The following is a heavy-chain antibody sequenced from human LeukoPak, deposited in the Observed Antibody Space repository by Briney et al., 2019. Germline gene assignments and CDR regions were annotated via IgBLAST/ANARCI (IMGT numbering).Heavy chain of an antibody. CDR1: GGAFSSYA. Sequence: GASVKVSCKASGGAFSSYAISWVRQAPGQGLEWMGWINTNTGNPTYAQGFTGRFVFSLDTSVSTAYLQISSLKAEDTAVYYCARDRGLRIAAAGRFDYWGQGTLVTVSS. D-gene: IGHD6-13*01. V-gene: IGHV7-4-1*02. CDR2: INTNTGNP. J-gene: IGHJ4*02. CDR3: ARDRGLRIAAAGRFDY.